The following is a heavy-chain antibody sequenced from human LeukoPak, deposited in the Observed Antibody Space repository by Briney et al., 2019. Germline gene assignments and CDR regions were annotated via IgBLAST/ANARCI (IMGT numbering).Heavy chain of an antibody. CDR1: GFTFSSYG. J-gene: IGHJ6*02. D-gene: IGHD3-16*01. CDR2: ISYDGSNK. Sequence: GGSLRLSCAASGFTFSSYGMHWVRQAPGKGLEWVAVISYDGSNKYYADSVKGRFTISRDNSKNTLYLQMNSLRAEDTAVYYCAKARGQYYYYYGMDVWGQGTTVTVSS. CDR3: AKARGQYYYYYGMDV. V-gene: IGHV3-30*18.